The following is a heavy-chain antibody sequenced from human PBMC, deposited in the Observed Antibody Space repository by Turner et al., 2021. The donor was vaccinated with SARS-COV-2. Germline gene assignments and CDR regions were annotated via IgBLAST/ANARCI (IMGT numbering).Heavy chain of an antibody. V-gene: IGHV4-34*01. Sequence: QVQLQQWGAGLLKPSETLSPTCAVYGGSFSGYYWSWIRQPPGKGLEWIGEINHSGSTNYNPSLKSRVTISVDTSKNQFSLKLSSVTAADTAVYYCARSWGCILTGYSFDPWGQGTLVTVSS. J-gene: IGHJ5*02. CDR3: ARSWGCILTGYSFDP. CDR2: INHSGST. D-gene: IGHD3-9*01. CDR1: GGSFSGYY.